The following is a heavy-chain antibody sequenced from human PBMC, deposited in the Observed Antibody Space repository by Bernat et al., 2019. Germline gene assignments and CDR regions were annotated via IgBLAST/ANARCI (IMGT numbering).Heavy chain of an antibody. V-gene: IGHV3-30*18. Sequence: QVQLVESGGGVVQPGRSLRLSCAASGFTFSSYAMHWVRQAPGKGLEWVAVISYDGSKKYYADSVKGRFTISRDNSKNTLYLQMNSLRAEDTAVYYCAKKAPDCSSTSCYNYYYYMDVWGKGTTVTVSS. J-gene: IGHJ6*03. CDR1: GFTFSSYA. D-gene: IGHD2-2*01. CDR2: ISYDGSKK. CDR3: AKKAPDCSSTSCYNYYYYMDV.